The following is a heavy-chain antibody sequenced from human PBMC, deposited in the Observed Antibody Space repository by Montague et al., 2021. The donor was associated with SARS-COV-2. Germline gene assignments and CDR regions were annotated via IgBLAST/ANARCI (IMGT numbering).Heavy chain of an antibody. CDR1: GGSISSSSYY. V-gene: IGHV4-39*07. CDR2: IYYSGST. D-gene: IGHD6-13*01. J-gene: IGHJ6*02. CDR3: ARVGHQQLVRLYGMDV. Sequence: SETLSLTCTVSGGSISSSSYYWGWIRQPPGKGLEWIGSIYYSGSTYYNPSLKSRVTISVDTSKNQFSLKLSSVTAADTAVYYCARVGHQQLVRLYGMDVWGQGTPVTVSS.